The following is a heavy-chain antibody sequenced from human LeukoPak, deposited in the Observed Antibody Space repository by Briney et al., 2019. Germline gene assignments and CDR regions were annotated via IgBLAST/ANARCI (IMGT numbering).Heavy chain of an antibody. V-gene: IGHV3-74*01. CDR1: GNYW. CDR2: INSDGSWT. D-gene: IGHD2/OR15-2a*01. CDR3: VSFYETY. Sequence: GGSLRLSCAASGNYWMHWVRQAQGKGLVLVSNINSDGSWTSYADAVKGRFTISKDNAKNTVYLQMNNLRAEDTAVYYCVSFYETYWGRGPLVTVSS. J-gene: IGHJ4*02.